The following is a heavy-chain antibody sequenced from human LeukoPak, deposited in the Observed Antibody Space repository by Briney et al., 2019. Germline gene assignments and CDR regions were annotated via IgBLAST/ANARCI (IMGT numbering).Heavy chain of an antibody. D-gene: IGHD7-27*01. V-gene: IGHV3-30*04. CDR2: ISYDGSDK. CDR3: ARALGITS. J-gene: IGHJ4*02. CDR1: GFTFSSYA. Sequence: TGGSLRLSCAASGFTFSSYAMYWVRQAPGKGLEWVAVISYDGSDKFYADSVKGRFTISRDSSKNTLYLQMNSLRAEDTAVYYCARALGITSWGQGTLVTVSS.